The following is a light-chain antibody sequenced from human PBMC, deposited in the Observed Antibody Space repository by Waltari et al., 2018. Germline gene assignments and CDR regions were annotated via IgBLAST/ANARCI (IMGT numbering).Light chain of an antibody. CDR1: SSDVGGYTY. CDR3: CSHAGSTSVV. Sequence: QSALTQPASVSGSPGQSITISCTGTSSDVGGYTYVSWYQHHPGKAPNLMIYDVTKRPSGVSNRFAGSKAGNTASLTICGLQGEDEADYFCCSHAGSTSVVFGGGTKVTVL. J-gene: IGLJ2*01. V-gene: IGLV2-23*02. CDR2: DVT.